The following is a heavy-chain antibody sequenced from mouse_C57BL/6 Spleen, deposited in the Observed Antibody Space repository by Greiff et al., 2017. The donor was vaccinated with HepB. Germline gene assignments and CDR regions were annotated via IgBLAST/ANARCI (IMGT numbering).Heavy chain of an antibody. CDR1: GYAFTNYL. D-gene: IGHD1-1*01. CDR2: INPGSGGT. J-gene: IGHJ2*01. V-gene: IGHV1-54*01. Sequence: QVQLQQSGAELVRPGTSVKVSCKASGYAFTNYLIEWVKQRPGQGLEWIGVINPGSGGTNYNEKFKGKATLIADKSSSTAYMQLSSLTSEDSAVYFCAREGASTVVAPGNYWGQGTTLTVSS. CDR3: AREGASTVVAPGNY.